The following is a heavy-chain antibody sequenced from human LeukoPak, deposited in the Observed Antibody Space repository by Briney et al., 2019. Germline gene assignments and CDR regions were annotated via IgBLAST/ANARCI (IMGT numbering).Heavy chain of an antibody. D-gene: IGHD3-10*01. CDR3: ARGLWFGEFHDAFDI. J-gene: IGHJ3*02. CDR2: IYHSGST. CDR1: GYSISSGYY. V-gene: IGHV4-38-2*02. Sequence: SETLSLTCTVSGYSISSGYYWGWIRQPPGKGLEWIGSIYHSGSTYYNPSLKSRVTISVDTSKNQFSLKLSSVTAADTAVYYCARGLWFGEFHDAFDIWGQGTMVTVSS.